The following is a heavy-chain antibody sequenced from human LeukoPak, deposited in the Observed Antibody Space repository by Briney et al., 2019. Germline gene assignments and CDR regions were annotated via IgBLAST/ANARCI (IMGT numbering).Heavy chain of an antibody. D-gene: IGHD1-14*01. Sequence: VASVKVSCKSSGYTFTSYGISWVRQAPGQGLEWMGWISVYNGNTKYAQKFQGRVTMTTDTSTSTAYMEVRSLRSDDTAVYYCAGGRVAADHDAFDIWGQGTMVTVSS. V-gene: IGHV1-18*01. CDR3: AGGRVAADHDAFDI. CDR1: GYTFTSYG. CDR2: ISVYNGNT. J-gene: IGHJ3*02.